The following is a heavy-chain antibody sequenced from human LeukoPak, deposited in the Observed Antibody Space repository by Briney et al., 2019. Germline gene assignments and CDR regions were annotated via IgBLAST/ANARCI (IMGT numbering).Heavy chain of an antibody. J-gene: IGHJ4*02. CDR2: IRWDGANT. Sequence: LAGGSLRLSCAASGFRFDDYAMHWVRQAPGKGLEWVSLIRWDGANTYYADSVNSRFTMSRDNSKNSLYLQVNSLRPEDTALYFCARGTGSRSRVFDYWGQGTLVTVSS. D-gene: IGHD3-10*01. CDR1: GFRFDDYA. CDR3: ARGTGSRSRVFDY. V-gene: IGHV3-43D*04.